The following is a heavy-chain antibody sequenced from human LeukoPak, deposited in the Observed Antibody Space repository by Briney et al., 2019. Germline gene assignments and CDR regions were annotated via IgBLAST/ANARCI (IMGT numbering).Heavy chain of an antibody. D-gene: IGHD3-10*01. Sequence: PSETLSLTCAVYGGSFSGYYWNWIRQPLGKGLEWIGEINHFGRTKYNPSLKSRVTISVDTSKNQFSLNLSSVTAADTAVYYCARRLGSRFDPWGQGTLATVSS. CDR2: INHFGRT. CDR3: ARRLGSRFDP. J-gene: IGHJ5*02. V-gene: IGHV4-34*01. CDR1: GGSFSGYY.